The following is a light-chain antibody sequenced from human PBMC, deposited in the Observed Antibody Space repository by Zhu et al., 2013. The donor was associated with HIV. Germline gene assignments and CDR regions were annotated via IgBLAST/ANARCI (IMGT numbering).Light chain of an antibody. CDR3: QQRSKWPPFT. CDR2: DAS. Sequence: EIVLTQSPATLSLSPGERATLSCRASQSVYSFLAWYQQKPGQAPRLLMSDASNRATGIPARFSGSGSGTDFTLTISTLEPEDFTVYYCQQRSKWPPFTFGQGTKLEIK. V-gene: IGKV3-11*01. CDR1: QSVYSF. J-gene: IGKJ2*01.